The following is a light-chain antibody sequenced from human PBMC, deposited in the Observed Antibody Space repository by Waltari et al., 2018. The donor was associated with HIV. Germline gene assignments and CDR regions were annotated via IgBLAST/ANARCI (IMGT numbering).Light chain of an antibody. Sequence: DIQMTQSPSSLSASVGDRVTITCRASQSISNYLNWYQQKPGKAPNLLIYTASSLQSGVPSRFSGSGSGTDFTLTISSLQLEDFATYYCQQSYSTPRTFDQGTKVDIK. CDR3: QQSYSTPRT. J-gene: IGKJ1*01. CDR2: TAS. CDR1: QSISNY. V-gene: IGKV1-39*01.